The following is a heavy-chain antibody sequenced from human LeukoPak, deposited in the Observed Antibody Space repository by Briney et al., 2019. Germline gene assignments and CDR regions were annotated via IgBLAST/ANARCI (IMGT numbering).Heavy chain of an antibody. CDR3: ARGPAIYDSSGYYYVFRFDY. Sequence: GGSLRLSCAASGFTFSSYSMNWVRQAPGKGREWVSSISSSGSYIYYADSVKGRFTISRDNAKNSLYLQMNGLRAEDTAVYSCARGPAIYDSSGYYYVFRFDYWGQGTLVTVSS. CDR1: GFTFSSYS. V-gene: IGHV3-21*01. CDR2: ISSSGSYI. D-gene: IGHD3-22*01. J-gene: IGHJ4*02.